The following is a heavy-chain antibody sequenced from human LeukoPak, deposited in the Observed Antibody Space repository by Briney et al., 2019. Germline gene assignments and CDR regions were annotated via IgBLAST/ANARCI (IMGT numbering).Heavy chain of an antibody. J-gene: IGHJ4*02. CDR2: ISYDGGNK. CDR1: GFTFSNYA. Sequence: GRSLRLYCVASGFTFSNYAMHWVRQAPGKGLEWVAVISYDGGNKFYADSVKGRFTVSRDNSKNALYLQMNTLRTKDTAAYYCAKSFTGSSLGGRDYWGQGTQVAVSS. D-gene: IGHD1-26*01. CDR3: AKSFTGSSLGGRDY. V-gene: IGHV3-30-3*02.